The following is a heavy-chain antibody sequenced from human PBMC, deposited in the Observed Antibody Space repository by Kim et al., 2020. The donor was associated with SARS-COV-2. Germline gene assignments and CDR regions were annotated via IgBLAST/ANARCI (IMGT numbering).Heavy chain of an antibody. CDR3: ARDRDGYSYGSSGMDV. J-gene: IGHJ6*02. Sequence: SVKGRFTISRANSKNTVYLQMNSLRAEDTAVYYCARDRDGYSYGSSGMDVWGQGTTVTVSS. D-gene: IGHD5-18*01. V-gene: IGHV3-30*07.